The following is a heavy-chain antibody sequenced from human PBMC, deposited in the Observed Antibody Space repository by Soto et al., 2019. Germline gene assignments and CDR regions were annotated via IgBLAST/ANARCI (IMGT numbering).Heavy chain of an antibody. CDR3: TRGGDPYKTGN. D-gene: IGHD2-21*01. J-gene: IGHJ4*02. CDR1: GYSVTGYY. CDR2: IYYNGDT. Sequence: SVTLCLTCTLAGYSVTGYYSDSIRQPTGEGLEWFGYIYYNGDTNYNPSLKGRVTMSVDTSKNQFSLKLTSVNTAATAIYYCTRGGDPYKTGNWGQGTLVTVSS. V-gene: IGHV4-59*02.